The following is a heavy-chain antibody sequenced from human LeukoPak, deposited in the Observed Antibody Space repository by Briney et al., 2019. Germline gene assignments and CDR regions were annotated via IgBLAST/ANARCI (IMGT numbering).Heavy chain of an antibody. Sequence: ASVKVSCKVSGYTLTELSMHWVRQAPGKGLEWMGGFDPEDGETIYAQKFQGRVTMTEDTSTDTAYMELSSLRSEDTAVYYCATIHMVRGVRPPDDYRGQGTLVTVSS. CDR2: FDPEDGET. CDR3: ATIHMVRGVRPPDDY. J-gene: IGHJ4*01. CDR1: GYTLTELS. V-gene: IGHV1-24*01. D-gene: IGHD3-10*01.